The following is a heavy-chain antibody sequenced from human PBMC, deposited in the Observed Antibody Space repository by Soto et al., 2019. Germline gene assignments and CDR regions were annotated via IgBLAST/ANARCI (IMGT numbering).Heavy chain of an antibody. CDR2: IEEDGGEK. CDR3: AGGSGWESGT. J-gene: IGHJ5*02. V-gene: IGHV3-7*05. Sequence: EVQLVESGGGLVQPGGSLRLSCAVSEFTFSTYWMTWVRQAQGKGLEWVANIEEDGGEKNYLESVRGRFTISRDNAKKSLYLEMNSLRTDDTAVYYCAGGSGWESGTWGQGTLVTVSS. CDR1: EFTFSTYW. D-gene: IGHD6-19*01.